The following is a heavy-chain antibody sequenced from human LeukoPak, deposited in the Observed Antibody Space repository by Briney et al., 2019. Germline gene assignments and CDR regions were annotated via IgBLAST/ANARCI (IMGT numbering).Heavy chain of an antibody. Sequence: ASVTVSCKASGGTFSSYAISWVRQAPGQGLEWMGGVIPIFGTANYAQKSQSRVTITADKSTITAYRELSSLRSEDTVVYYCARSQPPPQLLWFVELSPPLNGFDPWGQGTLVTVSS. J-gene: IGHJ5*02. D-gene: IGHD3-10*01. CDR2: VIPIFGTA. CDR1: GGTFSSYA. V-gene: IGHV1-69*06. CDR3: ARSQPPPQLLWFVELSPPLNGFDP.